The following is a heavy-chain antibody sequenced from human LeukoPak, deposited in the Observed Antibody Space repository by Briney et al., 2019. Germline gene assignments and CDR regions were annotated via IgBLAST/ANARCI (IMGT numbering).Heavy chain of an antibody. J-gene: IGHJ4*02. V-gene: IGHV1-8*01. D-gene: IGHD1-7*01. CDR1: GYTFTSYD. CDR3: ARVDIITGTTPDY. CDR2: MNPNSGNT. Sequence: ASVKVSCKASGYTFTSYDINWVRQAPGQGLEWMGWMNPNSGNTGYAQKFQGRVTMTRNTSISTAYMELSSLRSEDTAVYYCARVDIITGTTPDYWGQGTLVTVSS.